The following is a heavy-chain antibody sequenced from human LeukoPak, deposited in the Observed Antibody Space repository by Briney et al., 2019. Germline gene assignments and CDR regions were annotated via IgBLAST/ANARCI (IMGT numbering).Heavy chain of an antibody. Sequence: SETLSLTCTVSGGSISSYYWSWIRQPAGKGLEWIGRIYTSGSTNYNPSLKSRVTMSVDTSKNQFSLKLSSVTAADTAVYYCARDRSKPQWPLAFDIWGQGTMVTVSS. CDR2: IYTSGST. V-gene: IGHV4-4*07. CDR1: GGSISSYY. CDR3: ARDRSKPQWPLAFDI. D-gene: IGHD2-8*01. J-gene: IGHJ3*02.